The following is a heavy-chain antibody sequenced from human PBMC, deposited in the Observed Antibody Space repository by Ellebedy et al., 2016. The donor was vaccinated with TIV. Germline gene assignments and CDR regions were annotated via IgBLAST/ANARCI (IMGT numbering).Heavy chain of an antibody. CDR1: GFTFTSSA. D-gene: IGHD3-16*02. Sequence: SVKVSXKASGFTFTSSAVQWVRQARGQRLEWIGWIVVGSGNTNYAQKFQERVTITRDMSTSTAYMELSSLRSEDTAVYYCAAYRGSGEYVWGSYLPNWFDPWGQGTLVTVSS. CDR3: AAYRGSGEYVWGSYLPNWFDP. V-gene: IGHV1-58*01. CDR2: IVVGSGNT. J-gene: IGHJ5*02.